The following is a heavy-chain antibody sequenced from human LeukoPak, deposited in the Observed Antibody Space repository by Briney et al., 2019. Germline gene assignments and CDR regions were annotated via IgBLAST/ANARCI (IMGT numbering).Heavy chain of an antibody. Sequence: GESLQISCKGSGYSFTSYWIGWVRQMPGKGLEWMGIIYPGDSDTRYSPSFQGQVTISADKSISTAYLQWSSLEASDTAMYYCARALRGVRYYYGMEVWGQGTTVTVSS. J-gene: IGHJ6*02. V-gene: IGHV5-51*01. CDR1: GYSFTSYW. CDR2: IYPGDSDT. D-gene: IGHD3-10*01. CDR3: ARALRGVRYYYGMEV.